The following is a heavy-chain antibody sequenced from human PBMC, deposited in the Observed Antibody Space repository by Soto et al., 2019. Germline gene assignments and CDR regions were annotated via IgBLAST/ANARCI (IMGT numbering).Heavy chain of an antibody. Sequence: RLSCAASGFTVSSNYMSWVRQAPWKGLEWVSVIYSGGSTYYADSVKGRFTISRDNSKNTLYLQMNSLRAEDTAVYYCAKDIRYSSGWYDPALFDYWGQGTLVTVSS. D-gene: IGHD6-19*01. V-gene: IGHV3-53*05. CDR2: IYSGGST. CDR3: AKDIRYSSGWYDPALFDY. CDR1: GFTVSSNY. J-gene: IGHJ4*02.